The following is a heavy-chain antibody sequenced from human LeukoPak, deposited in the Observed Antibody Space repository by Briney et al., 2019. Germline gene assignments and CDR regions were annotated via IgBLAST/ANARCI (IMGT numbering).Heavy chain of an antibody. CDR2: IIPILGIA. Sequence: SVKVSCKASGGTFSSYAISWVRQAPGQGLEWMGRIIPILGIANYAQKFQGRVTITADKSTSTAYMELSSLRSEDTAVYYCARESSDSSGSWFDPWGQGTLVTVSS. CDR3: ARESSDSSGSWFDP. D-gene: IGHD3-22*01. J-gene: IGHJ5*02. CDR1: GGTFSSYA. V-gene: IGHV1-69*04.